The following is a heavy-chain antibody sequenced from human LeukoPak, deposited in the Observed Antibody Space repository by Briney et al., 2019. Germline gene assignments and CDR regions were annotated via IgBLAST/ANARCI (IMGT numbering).Heavy chain of an antibody. CDR1: GGSISSYY. Sequence: PSETLSLTCTVSGGSISSYYWSWIRQPPGKGLEWIGYIYYSGSTNYNPSLKSRVTTSVDTSKNQFSLKLSSVTAADTAVYYCARQFDQYYGLDVWGQGTTVTVSS. V-gene: IGHV4-59*01. CDR2: IYYSGST. CDR3: ARQFDQYYGLDV. J-gene: IGHJ6*02. D-gene: IGHD2-2*01.